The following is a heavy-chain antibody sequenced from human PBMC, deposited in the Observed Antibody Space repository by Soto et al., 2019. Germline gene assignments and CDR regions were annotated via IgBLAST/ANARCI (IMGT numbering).Heavy chain of an antibody. J-gene: IGHJ4*02. CDR2: ISGHNGNT. D-gene: IGHD3-22*01. CDR1: GYSFTSYG. CDR3: AXHRFNYYDNTVYYYFDY. V-gene: IGHV1-18*04. Sequence: VASVKVSCKASGYSFTSYGISWVRQAPGQGPEWMGWISGHNGNTNHPQSLQGRVTMTTDTSRNTAYMELRSLRSDDTAVYYCAXHRFNYYDNTVYYYFDYWGQGTLVTVSS.